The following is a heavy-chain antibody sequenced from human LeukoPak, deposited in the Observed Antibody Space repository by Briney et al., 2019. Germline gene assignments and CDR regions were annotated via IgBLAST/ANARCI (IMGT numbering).Heavy chain of an antibody. CDR2: INPNSGGT. J-gene: IGHJ6*03. D-gene: IGHD3-3*01. CDR3: ARGPEYRLRFLEWASPMDV. V-gene: IGHV1-2*02. Sequence: ASVKVSCKATGYTFIGYYLHWVRQAPGQGLEWMGWINPNSGGTNYAQKFQGRVTMTRDTSISTAYLEVSRLRSDDTAVYFCARGPEYRLRFLEWASPMDVWGKGTTVTVSS. CDR1: GYTFIGYY.